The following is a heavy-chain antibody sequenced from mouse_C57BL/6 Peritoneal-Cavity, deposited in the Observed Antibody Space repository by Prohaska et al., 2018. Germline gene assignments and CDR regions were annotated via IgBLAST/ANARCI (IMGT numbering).Heavy chain of an antibody. CDR3: ARGLLKAMDY. J-gene: IGHJ4*01. Sequence: LSITCTVSGFSLTSYGVHWVRQPPGKGLEWLVVIWSDGSTTYNSALKSRLSIGKDNSKSQVFLKMNSLQTDDTAMYYCARGLLKAMDYWGQGTSVTVSS. D-gene: IGHD1-3*01. CDR1: GFSLTSYG. V-gene: IGHV2-6*03. CDR2: IWSDGST.